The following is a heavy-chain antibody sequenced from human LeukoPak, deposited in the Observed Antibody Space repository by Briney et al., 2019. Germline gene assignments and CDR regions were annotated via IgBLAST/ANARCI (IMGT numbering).Heavy chain of an antibody. J-gene: IGHJ4*02. CDR1: GFTFSSYW. CDR3: AKDQRYHDSVGYYLDQ. CDR2: IKQDGSEK. Sequence: PGGSLRLSCAASGFTFSSYWMGWVRQAPGKGLEWVANIKQDGSEKYYVDSVKGRFTISRDNSKNTLYLQMNSLRTEDTAVYFCAKDQRYHDSVGYYLDQWGLGTLVTVSS. D-gene: IGHD3-22*01. V-gene: IGHV3-7*01.